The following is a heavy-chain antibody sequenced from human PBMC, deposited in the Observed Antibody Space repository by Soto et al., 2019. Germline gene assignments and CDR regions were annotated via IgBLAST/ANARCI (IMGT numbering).Heavy chain of an antibody. CDR1: GGSFSGYY. Sequence: QVQLQQWGAGLLKPSETLSLTCAVYGGSFSGYYWSWIRQPPGKGLEWIGEINHSGSTNYNPSLKRRVTLSVDTSKNQFSLKLSSVTAADTAVYYCARARRMATIRYDYWGQGTLVTVSS. CDR2: INHSGST. J-gene: IGHJ4*02. CDR3: ARARRMATIRYDY. D-gene: IGHD5-12*01. V-gene: IGHV4-34*01.